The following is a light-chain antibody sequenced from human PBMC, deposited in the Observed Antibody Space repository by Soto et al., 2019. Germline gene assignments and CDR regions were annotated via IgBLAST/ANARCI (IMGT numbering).Light chain of an antibody. Sequence: QSVLTQPPSASGTPGQRVTISCSGSSSNIGTYAVNWYQQVPRTAPTLLMFNNNQRPSGVPDRFSGSKSGTSASLAISGLQTEDEAEDYCAAWDDSLNGHVVFGGGTKLTVL. CDR1: SSNIGTYA. CDR2: NNN. J-gene: IGLJ2*01. CDR3: AAWDDSLNGHVV. V-gene: IGLV1-44*01.